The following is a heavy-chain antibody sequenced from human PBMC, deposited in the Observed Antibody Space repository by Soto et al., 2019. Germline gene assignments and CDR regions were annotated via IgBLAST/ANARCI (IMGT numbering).Heavy chain of an antibody. J-gene: IGHJ4*02. D-gene: IGHD3-22*01. CDR3: ARSSGYYLIDDY. CDR1: GCTFTSYA. V-gene: IGHV1-3*01. CDR2: INAGNGNT. Sequence: QVQLVQSGAEVKKPGASVKVSCKASGCTFTSYAMHWVRQAPGQRLEWMGWINAGNGNTKYSQKFQGRVTITRDTSASTAYMELSSLRSEDTAVYYCARSSGYYLIDDYWGQRTLVTVSS.